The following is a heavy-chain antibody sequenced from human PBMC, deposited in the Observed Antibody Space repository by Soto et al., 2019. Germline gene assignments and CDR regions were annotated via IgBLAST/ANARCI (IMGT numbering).Heavy chain of an antibody. J-gene: IGHJ3*02. CDR1: SVSNAW. V-gene: IGHV3-15*07. CDR2: IKSKTDGGTT. CDR3: TTPSAYDSSGYYPCPAFDI. Sequence: SVSNAWMNWVRQAPGKGLEWVGRIKSKTDGGTTDYAAPVKGRFTISRDDSKNTLYLQMNSLKTEDTAVYYCTTPSAYDSSGYYPCPAFDIWGQGTMVTVSS. D-gene: IGHD3-22*01.